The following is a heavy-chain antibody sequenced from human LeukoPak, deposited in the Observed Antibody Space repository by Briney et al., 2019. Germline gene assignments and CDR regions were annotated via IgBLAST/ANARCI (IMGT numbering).Heavy chain of an antibody. Sequence: GGSLRLSSVPSAFTASSNYMSWVRQAPRKGLGWDSAIYSVGITYYADSVKGRFTISRENSKNTLYLQMNSLRAEDTAVYYCARESRIAVAVASWFDTWGEGNLLTVSS. CDR1: AFTASSNY. J-gene: IGHJ5*02. V-gene: IGHV3-53*01. CDR3: ARESRIAVAVASWFDT. D-gene: IGHD6-19*01. CDR2: IYSVGIT.